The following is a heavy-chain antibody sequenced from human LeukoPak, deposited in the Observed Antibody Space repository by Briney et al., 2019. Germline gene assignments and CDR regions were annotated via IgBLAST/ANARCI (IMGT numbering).Heavy chain of an antibody. V-gene: IGHV4-38-2*02. J-gene: IGHJ4*02. CDR2: IYHGGNI. CDR1: GDSISSGYY. CDR3: ARDYGGWYYFDY. D-gene: IGHD6-19*01. Sequence: SETLSLTCTVSGDSISSGYYWGWIRQPPGKGLEWIASIYHGGNIYYNASLKSRVTMSVDTSKNQFSLNLSFVTAADTALYYCARDYGGWYYFDYWGQGTLVTVSS.